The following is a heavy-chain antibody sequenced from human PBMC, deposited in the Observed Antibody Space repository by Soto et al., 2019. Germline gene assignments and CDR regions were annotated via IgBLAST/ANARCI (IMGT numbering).Heavy chain of an antibody. CDR2: INHSGGV. V-gene: IGHV4-34*01. Sequence: KASETLSLTCAVYGGSFSGHSWTWIRQSPGKGLEWIGDINHSGGVNYSPSLKSRVTISLDTSKNQFSLTLSAVTAADTAMYYCSTRAYDTNGYYRFDPWGQGTLVTVSS. D-gene: IGHD3-22*01. CDR1: GGSFSGHS. J-gene: IGHJ5*01. CDR3: STRAYDTNGYYRFDP.